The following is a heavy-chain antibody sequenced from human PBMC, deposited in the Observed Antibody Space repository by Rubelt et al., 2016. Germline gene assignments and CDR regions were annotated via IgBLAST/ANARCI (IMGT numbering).Heavy chain of an antibody. J-gene: IGHJ4*02. D-gene: IGHD5-18*01. CDR3: ARHSYGYLQPFRDFDY. Sequence: QLQLQESGPGLVKPSETLSLTCTVSGGSISSSSDLWGWIRQPPGKDLEWIGSFYYGGSTSYNPSLQSRVTISGDTSKNQPSLKVTSVTAADTAVYYCARHSYGYLQPFRDFDYWGQGTLVTVSS. CDR2: FYYGGST. CDR1: GGSISSSSDL. V-gene: IGHV4-39*01.